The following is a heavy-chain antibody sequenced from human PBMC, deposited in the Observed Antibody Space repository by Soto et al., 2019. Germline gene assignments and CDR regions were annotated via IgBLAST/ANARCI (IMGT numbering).Heavy chain of an antibody. V-gene: IGHV3-23*04. CDR1: GFTLSNFA. Sequence: EVQLEESGGDLVKPGGSLRLSCAASGFTLSNFAMSWVRQAPGKVLEWVSVVSGAGITTKYAASVKGWFTVSRDNATNTLSLQMGSLRAEDTGSYYIAKGRLRGLDNGNFDEWCQGTLVTVSS. D-gene: IGHD4-17*01. J-gene: IGHJ4*02. CDR3: AKGRLRGLDNGNFDE. CDR2: VSGAGITT.